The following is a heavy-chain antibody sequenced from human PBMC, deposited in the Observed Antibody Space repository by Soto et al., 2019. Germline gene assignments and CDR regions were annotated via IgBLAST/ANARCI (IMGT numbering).Heavy chain of an antibody. Sequence: ASVKVSCKASGYTFTSYAMHWVRQAPGQRLEWMGWINAGNGNTKYSQKFQGRVTITRDTSASTAYMELSSLRSEDTAVYYCARVEVAGPNAFDIWGQGTMVTGSS. CDR1: GYTFTSYA. J-gene: IGHJ3*02. D-gene: IGHD6-19*01. CDR3: ARVEVAGPNAFDI. V-gene: IGHV1-3*01. CDR2: INAGNGNT.